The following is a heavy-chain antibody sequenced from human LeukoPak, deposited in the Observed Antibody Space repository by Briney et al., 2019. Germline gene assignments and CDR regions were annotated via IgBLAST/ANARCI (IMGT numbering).Heavy chain of an antibody. V-gene: IGHV3-15*01. CDR3: TTDIVATILGY. J-gene: IGHJ4*02. CDR2: IKSKTDGGTT. D-gene: IGHD5-12*01. CDR1: GFTFSNAW. Sequence: GVSLRLSCAASGFTFSNAWMSWVRQAPGKGLEWVGRIKSKTDGGTTDYAAPVKGRFTISRDDSKNTLYLQMNSLKTEDTAVYYCTTDIVATILGYWGQGTLVTVSS.